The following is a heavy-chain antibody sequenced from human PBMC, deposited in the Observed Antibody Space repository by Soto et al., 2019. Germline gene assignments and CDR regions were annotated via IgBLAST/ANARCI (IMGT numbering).Heavy chain of an antibody. CDR1: GYSFNSYE. Sequence: ASVKVSCKTSGYSFNSYEISWVRQAPGHGLEWIGWIRPNGGATRSAQRFQGRLTLTRNTSLSTVYMELTSLRAEDTAVYYCARQTPGTYGGYLDSWGQGTLVTVSS. CDR2: IRPNGGAT. D-gene: IGHD4-17*01. V-gene: IGHV1-8*01. J-gene: IGHJ4*02. CDR3: ARQTPGTYGGYLDS.